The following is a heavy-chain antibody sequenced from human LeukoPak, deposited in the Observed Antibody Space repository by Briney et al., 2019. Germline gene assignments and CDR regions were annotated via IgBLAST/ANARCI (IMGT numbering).Heavy chain of an antibody. CDR1: GITFINAW. D-gene: IGHD3-22*01. J-gene: IGHJ3*02. CDR2: IKSKSDGGTI. V-gene: IGHV3-15*01. Sequence: SPGGSLRLSCAASGITFINAWMTWVRQAPGKGLEWVGRIKSKSDGGTIDYAAPVKGRFTISRDDSKNTLYLQMNSLKTEDTAVYYCARGRAFYDSSGYSGRHAFDIWGQGTMVTVSS. CDR3: ARGRAFYDSSGYSGRHAFDI.